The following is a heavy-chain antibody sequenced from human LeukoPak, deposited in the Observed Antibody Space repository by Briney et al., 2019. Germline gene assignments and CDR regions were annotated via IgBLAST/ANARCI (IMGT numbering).Heavy chain of an antibody. CDR3: ARHDGRLGYWYFDL. D-gene: IGHD6-19*01. CDR2: IYYSGST. J-gene: IGHJ2*01. CDR1: GGSISSYY. V-gene: IGHV4-59*08. Sequence: MPSETLSLTCTVSGGSISSYYWSWIRQPPGKGLEWIGYIYYSGSTNYNPPLKSRVTISVDTSKNQFSLKLSSVTAADTAVYYCARHDGRLGYWYFDLWGRGTLVTVSS.